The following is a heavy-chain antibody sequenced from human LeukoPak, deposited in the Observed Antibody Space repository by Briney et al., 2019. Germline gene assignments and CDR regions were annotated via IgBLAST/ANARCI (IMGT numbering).Heavy chain of an antibody. CDR1: GFTFSSYW. D-gene: IGHD6-13*01. CDR2: INSDGSST. Sequence: PGGSLRVSCAASGFTFSSYWMHWVRQAPGKGLVWVSRINSDGSSTSYADSVKGRFTISRDNAKNTLYLQMNSLRAEDTAVYYCARKGGQQLALDYWGQGTLVTVSS. CDR3: ARKGGQQLALDY. J-gene: IGHJ4*02. V-gene: IGHV3-74*01.